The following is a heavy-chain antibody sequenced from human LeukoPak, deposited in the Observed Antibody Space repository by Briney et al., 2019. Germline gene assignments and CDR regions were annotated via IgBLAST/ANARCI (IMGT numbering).Heavy chain of an antibody. D-gene: IGHD4-17*01. J-gene: IGHJ6*02. Sequence: GRSPRLSCAASGFTFDDYAMHWVRQAPGKGLEWVSGISWNSGSIGYADSVKGRFTISRDNAKNSLYLQMNSLRAEDTALYYCAKAAVTTYYYYYGMDVWGQGTTVTVSS. CDR3: AKAAVTTYYYYYGMDV. CDR1: GFTFDDYA. CDR2: ISWNSGSI. V-gene: IGHV3-9*01.